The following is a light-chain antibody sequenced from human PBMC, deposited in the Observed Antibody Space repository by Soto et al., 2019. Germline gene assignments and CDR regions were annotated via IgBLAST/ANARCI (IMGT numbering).Light chain of an antibody. CDR3: QHYKAFSPWT. J-gene: IGKJ1*01. Sequence: DTQMTQSPSALSASVGDRVTITCRASQNISSWLAWYQQKPGKAPKSLIYDASSLESGVPSRLSGSGSGTEFTLTINNLQPDDSATYYCQHYKAFSPWTFGQGTKVEIK. CDR1: QNISSW. V-gene: IGKV1-5*01. CDR2: DAS.